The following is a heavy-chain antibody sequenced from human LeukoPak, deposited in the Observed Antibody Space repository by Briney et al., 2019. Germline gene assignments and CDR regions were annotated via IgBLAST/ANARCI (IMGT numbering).Heavy chain of an antibody. Sequence: ASVKVSCKASGGTFSSYAISWVRPAPGQGLEWMGRIIPILGIANYAQKFQGRVTITADKSTSTAYMELSSLRSEDTAVYYCAVYCSSTSCHVDYWGQGTLVTVSS. D-gene: IGHD2-2*01. J-gene: IGHJ4*02. CDR1: GGTFSSYA. V-gene: IGHV1-69*04. CDR3: AVYCSSTSCHVDY. CDR2: IIPILGIA.